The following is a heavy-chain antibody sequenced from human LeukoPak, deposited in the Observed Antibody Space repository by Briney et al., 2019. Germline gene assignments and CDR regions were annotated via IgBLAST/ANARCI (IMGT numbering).Heavy chain of an antibody. J-gene: IGHJ6*02. D-gene: IGHD4-17*01. CDR3: ARAEGDYLNYYGMDV. V-gene: IGHV3-74*01. CDR2: INSDGSRT. Sequence: GGSLRLSCAASGFTLSTYWMHWVRQGPGKGLVWVSCINSDGSRTTYADSVKGRFTISRDNAKNTLYLQMNTLRVEDTAVYYCARAEGDYLNYYGMDVWGQGTTVTVSS. CDR1: GFTLSTYW.